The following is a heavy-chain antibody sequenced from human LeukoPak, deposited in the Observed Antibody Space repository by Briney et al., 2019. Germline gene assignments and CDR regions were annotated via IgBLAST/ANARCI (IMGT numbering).Heavy chain of an antibody. CDR1: GFTFNKYN. V-gene: IGHV4-39*07. J-gene: IGHJ3*02. CDR2: IFYSGST. CDR3: AKSNGYGLVDI. D-gene: IGHD3-10*01. Sequence: PGGSLRLSCAASGFTFNKYNMNWVRQPPGKGLEWIGSIFYSGSTYYSPSLKSRVTISLDTSRNQFSLKLNSVTAADTAVYYCAKSNGYGLVDIWGQGTMVTVSS.